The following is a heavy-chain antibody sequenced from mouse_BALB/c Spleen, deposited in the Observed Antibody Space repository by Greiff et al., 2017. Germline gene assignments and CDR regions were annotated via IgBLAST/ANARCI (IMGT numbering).Heavy chain of an antibody. CDR3: ARDYRYGTPYAMDY. CDR2: ISSGSSTI. Sequence: EVHLVESGGGLVQPGGSRKLSCAASGFTFSSFGMHWVRQAPEKGLEWVAYISSGSSTIYYADTVKGRFTISRDNPKNTLFLQMTSLRSEDTAMYYCARDYRYGTPYAMDYWGQGTSVTVSS. J-gene: IGHJ4*01. V-gene: IGHV5-17*02. CDR1: GFTFSSFG. D-gene: IGHD2-14*01.